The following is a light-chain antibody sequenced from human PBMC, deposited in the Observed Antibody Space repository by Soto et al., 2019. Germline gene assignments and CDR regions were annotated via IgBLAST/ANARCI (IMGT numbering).Light chain of an antibody. J-gene: IGKJ5*01. CDR1: QSISSW. V-gene: IGKV1-5*01. CDR2: DAS. CDR3: HHYGGSPIT. Sequence: DIQMTQSPSTLSASVGDRVTITCRASQSISSWLAWYQQKPGKAPKLLIYDASSLESGVPSRFSGSGSGTDFTLTISRLEPEDFAVYYCHHYGGSPITFGQGTRLEIK.